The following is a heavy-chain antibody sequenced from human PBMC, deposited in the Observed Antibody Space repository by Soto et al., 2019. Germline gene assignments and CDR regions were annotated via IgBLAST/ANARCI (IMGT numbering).Heavy chain of an antibody. V-gene: IGHV3-23*01. J-gene: IGHJ5*01. CDR1: GFMFSSYA. CDR3: AKLTYPSDSTGYYYERVSGWIDS. CDR2: ISASGGTA. Sequence: EVQLLESGGGLIQPGGSLRLSCAASGFMFSSYAMSWVRQAPGKGLGGVSSISASGGTANLADSVEGRCTISRDNSKSTLYLQMNSLRAEDTAVYYCAKLTYPSDSTGYYYERVSGWIDSWGQGTLVTVSS. D-gene: IGHD3-22*01.